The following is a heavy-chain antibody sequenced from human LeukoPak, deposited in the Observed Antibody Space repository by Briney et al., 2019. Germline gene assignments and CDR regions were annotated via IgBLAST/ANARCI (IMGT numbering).Heavy chain of an antibody. CDR3: ARENYYDSSGYPIPYYFDY. V-gene: IGHV3-30*02. J-gene: IGHJ4*02. Sequence: GGSLRLSCGASGFTFSSYGMHWVRQAPGKGLEWVAFIRYDGSNKYYADSVKGRFTISRDNAKNSLYLQMNSLRAEDTAVYYCARENYYDSSGYPIPYYFDYWGQGTLVTVSS. D-gene: IGHD3-22*01. CDR1: GFTFSSYG. CDR2: IRYDGSNK.